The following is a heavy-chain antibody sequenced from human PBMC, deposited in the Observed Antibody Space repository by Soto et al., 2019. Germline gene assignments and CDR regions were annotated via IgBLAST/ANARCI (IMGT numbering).Heavy chain of an antibody. D-gene: IGHD3-22*01. CDR3: TTESYSTIIIVRFDY. CDR2: IKGKTDGGTT. CDR1: GFTFTNAW. J-gene: IGHJ4*01. Sequence: GGSLRLSCAASGFTFTNAWINWVRQAPGKGLEWVGRIKGKTDGGTTDYAEPVKGRFAISREDSNNLGYLQMHSLKIEDTAVYYCTTESYSTIIIVRFDYWGHGTLVTVSS. V-gene: IGHV3-15*07.